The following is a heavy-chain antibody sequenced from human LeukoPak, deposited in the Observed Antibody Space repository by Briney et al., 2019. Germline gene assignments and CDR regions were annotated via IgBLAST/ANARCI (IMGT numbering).Heavy chain of an antibody. J-gene: IGHJ4*02. CDR1: GFTFNSYG. V-gene: IGHV3-33*06. Sequence: GRSLRLSCAASGFTFNSYGMHWVRQAPGKGLEWLAVIYYDGSDKFYADSVKGRFTISRDNSKNTLYLQMNSLRAEDTAVYYCAKRPRWLQFHYWGQGTLVTVSS. CDR2: IYYDGSDK. D-gene: IGHD5-24*01. CDR3: AKRPRWLQFHY.